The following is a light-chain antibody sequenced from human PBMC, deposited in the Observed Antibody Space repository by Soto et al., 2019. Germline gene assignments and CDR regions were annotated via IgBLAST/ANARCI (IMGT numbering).Light chain of an antibody. V-gene: IGLV2-11*01. J-gene: IGLJ2*01. CDR3: CSYACGDTLHVV. CDR2: DVS. Sequence: QSALTQPRSVSGSPGQSVTISCTGTSSDVGGYNYVSWYQQHPGKAPKLMIYDVSKRPAGVPDRVSGSKSRNTVSLTISGLQPEDEADTDYCSYACGDTLHVVFGGGTKLTVL. CDR1: SSDVGGYNY.